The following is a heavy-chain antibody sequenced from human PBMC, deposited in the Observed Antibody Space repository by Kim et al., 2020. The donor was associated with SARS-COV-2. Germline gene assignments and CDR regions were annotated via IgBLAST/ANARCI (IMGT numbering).Heavy chain of an antibody. Sequence: SETLSLTCTVSGGSISSGGYYWSWIRQHPGKGLEWIGYIYYSGSTYYNPSLKSRVTISVDTSKNQFSLKLSSVTAADTAVYYCARETTDSSGYYYLDYWGQGTLVTVSS. V-gene: IGHV4-31*03. CDR2: IYYSGST. J-gene: IGHJ4*02. CDR3: ARETTDSSGYYYLDY. CDR1: GGSISSGGYY. D-gene: IGHD3-22*01.